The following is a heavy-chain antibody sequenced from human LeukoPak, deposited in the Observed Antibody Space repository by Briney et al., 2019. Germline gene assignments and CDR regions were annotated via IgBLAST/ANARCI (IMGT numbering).Heavy chain of an antibody. D-gene: IGHD6-13*01. CDR3: ARGVAGGQQQLVQDY. V-gene: IGHV4-30-2*01. J-gene: IGHJ4*02. CDR1: GGSISSGGYS. Sequence: PSETLSLTCAVSGGSISSGGYSWSWIRQPPGKGLEWIGYIYHSGSTYYNPSLKSRVTISVDRSKNQFSLKLSSVTAADTAVYYCARGVAGGQQQLVQDYWGQGTLVTVSS. CDR2: IYHSGST.